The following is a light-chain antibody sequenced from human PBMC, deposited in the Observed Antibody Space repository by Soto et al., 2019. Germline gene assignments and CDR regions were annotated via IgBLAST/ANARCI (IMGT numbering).Light chain of an antibody. CDR2: GAS. J-gene: IGKJ2*01. Sequence: EFVLTQSPGTLSLSPGERATLSCRASQSVRSNYLAWNQQKPGQSPRLLIYGASNRATGIPDRFSGSGSGTDFTLTISRLEPEDFAVFYCQHYGSSAYTFGQGTTLEIK. CDR3: QHYGSSAYT. CDR1: QSVRSNY. V-gene: IGKV3-20*01.